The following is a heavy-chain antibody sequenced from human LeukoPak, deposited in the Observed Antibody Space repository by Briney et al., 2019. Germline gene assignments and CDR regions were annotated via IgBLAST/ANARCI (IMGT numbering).Heavy chain of an antibody. V-gene: IGHV3-23*01. Sequence: GGSLRLSCAASGFTFGSYAMSWVRQAPGKGLGWVSSITGNGGGTYYADSVKGRFTISRDNSKNTLYLQLHSLRAEDTAVYCCAKRDAYSFAIWGQGTMVSVSS. CDR1: GFTFGSYA. D-gene: IGHD2-21*01. CDR3: AKRDAYSFAI. CDR2: ITGNGGGT. J-gene: IGHJ3*02.